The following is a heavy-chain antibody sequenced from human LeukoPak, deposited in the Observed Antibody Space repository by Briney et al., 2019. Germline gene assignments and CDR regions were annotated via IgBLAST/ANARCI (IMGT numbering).Heavy chain of an antibody. Sequence: KAGESLKISCKGSGYSFTSYWIGWVRQMPGKGLEWMGIISPGDSDTRYSPSFQGQVTISADKSISTAYLQWSSLKASDTAMYYCAVLHSIAAAGRWYWGQGTLVTVSS. J-gene: IGHJ4*02. V-gene: IGHV5-51*01. CDR1: GYSFTSYW. D-gene: IGHD6-13*01. CDR2: ISPGDSDT. CDR3: AVLHSIAAAGRWY.